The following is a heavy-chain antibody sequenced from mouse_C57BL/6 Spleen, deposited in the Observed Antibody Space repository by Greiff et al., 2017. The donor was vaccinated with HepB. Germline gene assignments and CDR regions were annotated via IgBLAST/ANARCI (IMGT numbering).Heavy chain of an antibody. V-gene: IGHV3-6*01. CDR2: ISYDGSN. CDR3: ARGDYYAYFDY. Sequence: VQLQQSGPGLVKPSQSLSLTCSVTGYSITSGYYWNWIRQFPGNKLEWMGYISYDGSNNYNPSLKNRISITRDTSKNQFFLKLNSVTTEDTATYYCARGDYYAYFDYWGQGTTLTVSS. CDR1: GYSITSGYY. D-gene: IGHD1-1*01. J-gene: IGHJ2*01.